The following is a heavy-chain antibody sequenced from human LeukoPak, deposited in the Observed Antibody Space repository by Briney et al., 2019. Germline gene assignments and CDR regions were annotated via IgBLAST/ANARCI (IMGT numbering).Heavy chain of an antibody. CDR3: ARDQRVLGGDTRAFDI. CDR2: ISSSGSTK. V-gene: IGHV3-11*04. CDR1: GFTFSDYY. D-gene: IGHD2-21*02. Sequence: GGSLRLSCAASGFTFSDYYMSWIRQAPGKGLEWVSYISSSGSTKYYADSVKGRFTISRDNAKNSLYLQMNSLRAEDTAVYYCARDQRVLGGDTRAFDIWGQGTMVTVSS. J-gene: IGHJ3*02.